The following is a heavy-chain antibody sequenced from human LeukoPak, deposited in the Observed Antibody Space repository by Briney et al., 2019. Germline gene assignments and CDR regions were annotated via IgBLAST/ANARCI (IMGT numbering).Heavy chain of an antibody. Sequence: GGSLRLSCAASGFTFSSYWMHWVRQAPGKGLVWVSRIITDGSSTTYADSVRGRFTISRDNAENSLYLQMNSLRAEDTAVYYCARVCSGGSCRDYWGQGTLVTVSS. D-gene: IGHD2-15*01. CDR1: GFTFSSYW. V-gene: IGHV3-74*01. CDR3: ARVCSGGSCRDY. CDR2: IITDGSST. J-gene: IGHJ4*02.